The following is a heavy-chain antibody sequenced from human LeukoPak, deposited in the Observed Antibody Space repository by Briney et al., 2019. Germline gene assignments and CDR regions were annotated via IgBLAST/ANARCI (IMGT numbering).Heavy chain of an antibody. CDR3: ARVPHDSSGYNY. Sequence: KPSETLSLTCAVYGGSFSGYYWSWIRQPPGKGLEWIGEINHSGGTNYNPSLKSRVTISVDTSKNQFSLKLSSVTAADTAVYYCARVPHDSSGYNYWGQGTLVTVSS. CDR2: INHSGGT. D-gene: IGHD3-22*01. J-gene: IGHJ4*02. CDR1: GGSFSGYY. V-gene: IGHV4-34*01.